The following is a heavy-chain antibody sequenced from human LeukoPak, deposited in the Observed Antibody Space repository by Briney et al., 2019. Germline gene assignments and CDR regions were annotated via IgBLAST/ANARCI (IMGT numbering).Heavy chain of an antibody. CDR1: GGSISSYY. J-gene: IGHJ4*02. Sequence: SETLSLTCTVSGGSISSYYWSWIRQPPGKGLEWIGYIYYSGSTNYNPSLKSRVTISVDTSKNQFSLRLSSVTAADTAVYYCARFRVITGYFDYWGQGTLVTVSS. V-gene: IGHV4-59*08. CDR2: IYYSGST. D-gene: IGHD3-22*01. CDR3: ARFRVITGYFDY.